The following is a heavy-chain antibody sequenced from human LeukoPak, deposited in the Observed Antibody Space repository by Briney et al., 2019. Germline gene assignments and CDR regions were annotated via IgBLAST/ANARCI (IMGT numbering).Heavy chain of an antibody. CDR2: VSSDGSIT. CDR1: GFTVSSTY. CDR3: VRAVGGNDGRTFGY. J-gene: IGHJ4*02. V-gene: IGHV3-74*01. Sequence: PGGSLRLSCAASGFTVSSTYMSWVRQTPGKGLVWVSRVSSDGSITDYTDSVKGRFTISRDNAKNTLYLQMNSLRAEDTAMYYCVRAVGGNDGRTFGYWAQGTLVTVSS. D-gene: IGHD3-3*01.